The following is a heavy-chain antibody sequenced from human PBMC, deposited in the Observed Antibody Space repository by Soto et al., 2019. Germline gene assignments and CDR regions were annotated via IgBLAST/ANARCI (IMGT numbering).Heavy chain of an antibody. D-gene: IGHD3-22*01. J-gene: IGHJ5*02. V-gene: IGHV3-49*04. CDR2: IRSKAYGGTT. CDR1: GFTVGDYA. CDR3: TRDTYYYDSSGYFNWFGP. Sequence: LRLPCTASGFTVGDYAMSWGRQAPGKRLEWVGFIRSKAYGGTTEYAASVKGRFTISRDDSKSIAYLQMNSLKTEDTAVYYCTRDTYYYDSSGYFNWFGPWGQGTLVTVSS.